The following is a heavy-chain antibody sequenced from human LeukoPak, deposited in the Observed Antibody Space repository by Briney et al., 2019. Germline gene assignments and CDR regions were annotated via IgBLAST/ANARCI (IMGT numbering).Heavy chain of an antibody. D-gene: IGHD6-6*01. J-gene: IGHJ4*02. CDR2: INSDGSST. V-gene: IGHV3-74*01. CDR1: GFTFSSYW. CDR3: ARYSSSSLFDY. Sequence: GGSLRLSCAASGFTFSSYWMLWVRQAPGKGLVWVSRINSDGSSTSYADSVKGRFTISRDNAKNTLYLQMNSLRAEDTAVYYCARYSSSSLFDYWGQGTLVTVSS.